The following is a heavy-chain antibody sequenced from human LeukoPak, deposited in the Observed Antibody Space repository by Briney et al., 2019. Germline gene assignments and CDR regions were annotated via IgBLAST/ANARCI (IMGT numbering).Heavy chain of an antibody. CDR1: GDSITDSDYY. CDR3: ARDVGIPGAFDI. J-gene: IGHJ3*02. Sequence: SETLSLTCTVSGDSITDSDYYWTWIRQPAGQGLEWIGYSHHTGTTYYNPSLEGRVAISVDTSKNQFSLKLSSVTAADTAVYYCARDVGIPGAFDIWGQGTMVTVSS. V-gene: IGHV4-30-2*01. D-gene: IGHD3-16*02. CDR2: SHHTGTT.